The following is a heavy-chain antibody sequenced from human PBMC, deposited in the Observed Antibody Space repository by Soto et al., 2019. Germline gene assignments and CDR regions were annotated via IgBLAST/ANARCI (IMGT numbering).Heavy chain of an antibody. J-gene: IGHJ4*02. CDR1: GGSISSGGYS. CDR2: IYHSGST. CDR3: VRVPDY. Sequence: QLQLQESGPGLVKPSQTLSLTCAVSGGSISSGGYSWSWIRQPPGKGLDWIGYIYHSGSTYYNPSLKSRVTISVDRSTNQFSLQLSSVTGADTAVYYCVRVPDYWGQGTLVPVSS. V-gene: IGHV4-30-2*01.